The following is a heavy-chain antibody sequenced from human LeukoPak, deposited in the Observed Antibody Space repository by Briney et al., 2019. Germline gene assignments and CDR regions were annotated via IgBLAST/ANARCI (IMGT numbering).Heavy chain of an antibody. Sequence: PGGSLRLSCSASGFTFSSYAMHWVRQAPGKGLEYVSPISSNGGSTYYADSVKGRFTISRDNSKNALYLQMSSLRAEDTAVYYCVKALFSGGFDPWGQGTLVTVSS. CDR2: ISSNGGST. V-gene: IGHV3-64D*06. J-gene: IGHJ5*02. CDR3: VKALFSGGFDP. CDR1: GFTFSSYA. D-gene: IGHD3-10*01.